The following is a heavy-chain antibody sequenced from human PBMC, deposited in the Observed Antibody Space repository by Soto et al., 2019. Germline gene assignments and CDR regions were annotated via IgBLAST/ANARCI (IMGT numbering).Heavy chain of an antibody. D-gene: IGHD1-26*01. CDR3: ARTNSGSYFERDY. Sequence: GGSLRRSCEASGFTFSNYLMTWVRQAPGKGLEWVANIKEDGSEKYYVDSVKGRFTISRDNAQNSLYLQMNSLRAEDTAVYYCARTNSGSYFERDYWGQGTLVTVSS. V-gene: IGHV3-7*01. CDR2: IKEDGSEK. CDR1: GFTFSNYL. J-gene: IGHJ4*02.